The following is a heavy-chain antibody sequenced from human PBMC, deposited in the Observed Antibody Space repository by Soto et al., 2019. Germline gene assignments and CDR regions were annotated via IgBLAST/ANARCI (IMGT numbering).Heavy chain of an antibody. CDR1: GFTFSSYS. Sequence: GGSLRLSCAASGFTFSSYSMNWVRQAPGKGLEWVSYISSSSSTIYYADSVKGRFTISRDNAKNSLYLQMNSLRDEDTAVYYCARDVANDYSNYGYYYYGMDVWGQGTTVTVSS. J-gene: IGHJ6*02. D-gene: IGHD4-4*01. CDR3: ARDVANDYSNYGYYYYGMDV. CDR2: ISSSSSTI. V-gene: IGHV3-48*02.